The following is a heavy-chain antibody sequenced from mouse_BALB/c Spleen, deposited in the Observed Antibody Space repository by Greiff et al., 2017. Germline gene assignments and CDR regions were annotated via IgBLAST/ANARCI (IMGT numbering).Heavy chain of an antibody. D-gene: IGHD2-4*01. V-gene: IGHV3-2*02. CDR1: GYSITSDYA. CDR3: ARSGIYYDYGGGFAY. CDR2: ISYSGST. Sequence: EVKLMESGPGLVKPSQSLSLTCTVTGYSITSDYAWNWIRQFPGNKLEWMGYISYSGSTSYNPSLKSRISITRDTSKNQFFLQLNSVTTEDTATYYCARSGIYYDYGGGFAYWGQGTLVTVSA. J-gene: IGHJ3*01.